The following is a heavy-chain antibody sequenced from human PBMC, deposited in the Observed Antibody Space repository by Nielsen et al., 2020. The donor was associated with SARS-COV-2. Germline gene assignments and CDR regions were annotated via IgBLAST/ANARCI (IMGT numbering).Heavy chain of an antibody. J-gene: IGHJ4*02. CDR3: ARDRTTAGVVIIPLDY. CDR1: GFTFDDYA. V-gene: IGHV3-9*01. CDR2: ISWNSGSI. Sequence: SLKISCAASGFTFDDYAMHWVRQAQGKGLEWVSGISWNSGSIGYADSVKGRFTISRDNAKNSLYLQMNSLRDEDTAVYYCARDRTTAGVVIIPLDYWGQGTLVTVSS. D-gene: IGHD3-3*01.